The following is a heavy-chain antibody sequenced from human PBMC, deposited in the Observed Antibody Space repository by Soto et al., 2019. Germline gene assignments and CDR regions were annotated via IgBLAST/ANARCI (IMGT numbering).Heavy chain of an antibody. Sequence: QVQLQESGPGLVKPSQTLSLTCTVSGGSISSGGYYWSWIRQHPGKGLEWIGYIYYSGSTYYNPFLKSRVTISVDTSKNQFPLKLSSVTAADTAVYYCARSGYSYGPNPLLYWGQGTLVTVSS. CDR2: IYYSGST. CDR3: ARSGYSYGPNPLLY. J-gene: IGHJ4*02. V-gene: IGHV4-31*03. D-gene: IGHD5-18*01. CDR1: GGSISSGGYY.